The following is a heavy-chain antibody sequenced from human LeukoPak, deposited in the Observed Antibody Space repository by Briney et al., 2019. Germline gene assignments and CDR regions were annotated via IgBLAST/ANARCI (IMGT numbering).Heavy chain of an antibody. V-gene: IGHV3-33*01. J-gene: IGHJ3*01. CDR3: ARADSSSWPGESFDA. D-gene: IGHD6-13*01. CDR2: IWSDGSNK. Sequence: GGSLRLSCAASGFSFSSYGMHWVRQAPGKGLEWVAIIWSDGSNKYYADSVKGRFTISRDNSKNTLYLQMNSLRAEDTAVYYCARADSSSWPGESFDAWGQGTMVTVSS. CDR1: GFSFSSYG.